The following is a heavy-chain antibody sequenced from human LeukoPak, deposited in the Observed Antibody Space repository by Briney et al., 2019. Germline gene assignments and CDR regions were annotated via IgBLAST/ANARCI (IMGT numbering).Heavy chain of an antibody. CDR2: IYPRDSDT. CDR1: GYTFTHQW. J-gene: IGHJ4*02. Sequence: GESLKISCKASGYTFTHQWIGWVRQKSGSGLEWMGIIYPRDSDTRYSPSFQGHVSISADKSISTAYLQWSSLKASDTAMYYCARIGYCSGGSCYSFDYWGQGTLVTVSS. V-gene: IGHV5-51*01. D-gene: IGHD2-15*01. CDR3: ARIGYCSGGSCYSFDY.